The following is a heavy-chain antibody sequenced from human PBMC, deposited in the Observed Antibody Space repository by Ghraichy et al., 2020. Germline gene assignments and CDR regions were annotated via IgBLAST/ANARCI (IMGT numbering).Heavy chain of an antibody. CDR1: GFTFSSYG. CDR2: IWYDGSNK. J-gene: IGHJ4*02. D-gene: IGHD3-22*01. V-gene: IGHV3-33*01. Sequence: SCAASGFTFSSYGMHWVRQAPGKGLEWVAVIWYDGSNKYYADSVKGRFTISRDNSKNTLYLQMNSLRAEDTAVYYCARDRALYDSSGYSSLCYWGQGTLVTVSS. CDR3: ARDRALYDSSGYSSLCY.